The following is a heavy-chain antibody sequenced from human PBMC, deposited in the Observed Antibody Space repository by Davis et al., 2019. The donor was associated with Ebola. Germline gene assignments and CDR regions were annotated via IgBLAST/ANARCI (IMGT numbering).Heavy chain of an antibody. D-gene: IGHD2-21*02. V-gene: IGHV3-48*02. CDR1: GFTFSSYS. Sequence: GESLKISCAASGFTFSSYSMNWVCQAPGKGLEWVSYISSSSSPIYYADSVKGRFTISRDNAKNSLYLQMNSLRDEDTAVYYCASAYVTAFDAFDIWGQGTMVTVSS. CDR2: ISSSSSPI. J-gene: IGHJ3*02. CDR3: ASAYVTAFDAFDI.